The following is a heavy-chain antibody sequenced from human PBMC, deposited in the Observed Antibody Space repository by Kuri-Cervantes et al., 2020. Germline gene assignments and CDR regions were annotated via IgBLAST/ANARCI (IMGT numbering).Heavy chain of an antibody. V-gene: IGHV3-11*01. CDR3: ARASITMIEGYYFDY. CDR1: GFTFSDYY. D-gene: IGHD3-22*01. CDR2: ISSSGSTI. J-gene: IGHJ4*02. Sequence: GESLKISCAASGFTFSDYYMSWIRQAPGKGLEWVSYISSSGSTIYYADSVKGRFTISRDNAKSSLYLQMNSLRAEDTAVYYCARASITMIEGYYFDYWGQGTLVTVSS.